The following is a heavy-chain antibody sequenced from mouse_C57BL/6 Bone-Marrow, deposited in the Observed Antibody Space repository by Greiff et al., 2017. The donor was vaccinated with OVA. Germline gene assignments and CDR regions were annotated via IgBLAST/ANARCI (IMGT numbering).Heavy chain of an antibody. CDR3: ARDEDYGSSYTWVAY. CDR1: GFTFSSYA. Sequence: EVQVVESGGGLVKPGGSLKLSCAASGFTFSSYAMSWVRQTPEKRLEWVATISDGGSYTYYPDNVKGRFTISRDNAKNNLYLQMSHLKSEDTAMYYCARDEDYGSSYTWVAYWGQGTLVTVSA. CDR2: ISDGGSYT. D-gene: IGHD1-1*01. J-gene: IGHJ3*01. V-gene: IGHV5-4*01.